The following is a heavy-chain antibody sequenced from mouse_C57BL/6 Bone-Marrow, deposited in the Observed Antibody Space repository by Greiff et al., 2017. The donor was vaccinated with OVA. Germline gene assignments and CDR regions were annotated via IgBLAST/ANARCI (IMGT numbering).Heavy chain of an antibody. CDR2: ISYDGSN. D-gene: IGHD3-2*02. CDR1: GYSITSGYY. CDR3: ARWPAQAHYFDY. Sequence: EVKLMESGPGLVKPSQSLSLTCSVTGYSITSGYYWNWIRQFPGNKLEWMGYISYDGSNNYNPSLKNRISITRDTSKNQFFLKLNSVTTEDTATYYCARWPAQAHYFDYWGQGTTLTVSS. V-gene: IGHV3-6*01. J-gene: IGHJ2*01.